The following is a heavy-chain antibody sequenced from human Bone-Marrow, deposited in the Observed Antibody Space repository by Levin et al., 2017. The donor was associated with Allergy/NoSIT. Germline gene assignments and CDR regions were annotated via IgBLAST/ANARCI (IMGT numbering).Heavy chain of an antibody. Sequence: GGSLRLSCRGSGYNFTNYWIGWVRQMPGKGLEWMGIIYPGDSDTRYSLSIQGQVTISADKSTNTAYLQWSTLRASDSAMYYCARPRDMATINLAFNIWGQGTMITVSS. J-gene: IGHJ3*02. CDR1: GYNFTNYW. CDR3: ARPRDMATINLAFNI. D-gene: IGHD5-24*01. CDR2: IYPGDSDT. V-gene: IGHV5-51*01.